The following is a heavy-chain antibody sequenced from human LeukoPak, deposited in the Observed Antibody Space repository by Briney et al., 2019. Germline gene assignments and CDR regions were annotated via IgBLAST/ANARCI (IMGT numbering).Heavy chain of an antibody. J-gene: IGHJ4*02. CDR1: GGTFSSYA. CDR2: IIPIFGTA. D-gene: IGHD3-22*01. V-gene: IGHV1-69*01. Sequence: GSSVKVSCKASGGTFSSYAISWVRQAPGQGLEWMGGIIPIFGTANYAQKFQGRVTITADESTSTAYMELSSLRSEDTAVYYCAKRRDYDSTTLSMYFDYWGQGTLVTVSS. CDR3: AKRRDYDSTTLSMYFDY.